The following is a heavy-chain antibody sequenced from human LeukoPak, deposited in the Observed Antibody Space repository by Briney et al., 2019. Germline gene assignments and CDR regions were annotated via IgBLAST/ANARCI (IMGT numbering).Heavy chain of an antibody. V-gene: IGHV3-74*01. CDR2: IKSDGSTT. J-gene: IGHJ3*02. CDR1: GFTFSSYW. CDR3: ARRSAATGAFDI. D-gene: IGHD3-9*01. Sequence: GGSLRLSCAASGFTFSSYWMSWVRQAPGRGLVWVSRIKSDGSTTDYADSVKGRFTISRDYAKKALYLQMNSLRADDTAVYYCARRSAATGAFDIWGQGTMVTVSP.